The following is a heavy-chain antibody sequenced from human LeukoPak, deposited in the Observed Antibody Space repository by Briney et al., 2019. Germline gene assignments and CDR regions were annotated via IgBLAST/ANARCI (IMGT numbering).Heavy chain of an antibody. CDR3: AKDFWSGYYRMYYFDY. J-gene: IGHJ4*02. D-gene: IGHD3-3*01. Sequence: GRSLRLSCAASGFTFSSYGMHWVRQAPGKGLEWVAVISYDGSNKYYADSVKGRFTISRDNSKNTLYLQMNSLRAEDTAVYYCAKDFWSGYYRMYYFDYWGQRTLVTVSS. CDR2: ISYDGSNK. V-gene: IGHV3-30*18. CDR1: GFTFSSYG.